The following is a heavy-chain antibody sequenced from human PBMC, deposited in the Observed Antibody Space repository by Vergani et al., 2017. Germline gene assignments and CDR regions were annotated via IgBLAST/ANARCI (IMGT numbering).Heavy chain of an antibody. CDR2: IKSKTDGGTT. Sequence: EVQLVESGGGLVKPGGSLRLSCAASGFTFSNAWMNWVRQAPGKGLEWVGRIKSKTDGGTTDYAAPVKGRFTISRDDSKNTLYLQMNSLKTEDTAAYYCTTDPRLLEWFRFDYWGQGTLVTVSS. V-gene: IGHV3-15*07. CDR1: GFTFSNAW. J-gene: IGHJ4*02. CDR3: TTDPRLLEWFRFDY. D-gene: IGHD3-3*01.